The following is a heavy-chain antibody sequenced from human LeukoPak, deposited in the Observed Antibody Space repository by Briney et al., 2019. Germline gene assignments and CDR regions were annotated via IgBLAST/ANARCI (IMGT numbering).Heavy chain of an antibody. CDR1: GYTFTSYY. CDR2: INPSGGST. J-gene: IGHJ4*02. D-gene: IGHD5-12*01. V-gene: IGHV1-46*01. Sequence: GASVKVSCKASGYTFTSYYMHWIRQAPGQGLEWMGIINPSGGSTTYAQKFQGRVTMTEDTSTDTAYMELSSLRSEDTAVYYCATVPDWGYDYPPNFYFDYWGQGTLVTVSS. CDR3: ATVPDWGYDYPPNFYFDY.